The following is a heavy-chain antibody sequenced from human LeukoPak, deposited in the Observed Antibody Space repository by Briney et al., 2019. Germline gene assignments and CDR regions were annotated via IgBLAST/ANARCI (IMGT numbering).Heavy chain of an antibody. D-gene: IGHD3-16*01. CDR1: GSSFTNNW. J-gene: IGHJ5*02. CDR3: ANRRLNVYEASPWDPDL. V-gene: IGHV5-51*01. CDR2: IKPDDSHT. Sequence: GESPKISWKGCGSSFTNNWIAWVRQMPGKGMEGMGIIKPDDSHTQYRAPFQGQLTITADSYSSTAYLLWSSLKASDTAIYYWANRRLNVYEASPWDPDLWGQGTLVTVSS.